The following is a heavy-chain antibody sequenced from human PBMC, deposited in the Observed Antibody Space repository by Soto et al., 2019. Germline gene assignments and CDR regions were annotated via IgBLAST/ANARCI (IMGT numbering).Heavy chain of an antibody. CDR1: GYTFTSYD. Sequence: ASVKVSCKASGYTFTSYDINWVRQATGQGLEWMGWMNPNSGNTGYAQKFQGRVTMTRNTSISTAYMELSSLRSEDTAVYYCAKSLGYCSGGSCGAAFDIWGQGTMVT. CDR3: AKSLGYCSGGSCGAAFDI. CDR2: MNPNSGNT. J-gene: IGHJ3*02. V-gene: IGHV1-8*01. D-gene: IGHD2-15*01.